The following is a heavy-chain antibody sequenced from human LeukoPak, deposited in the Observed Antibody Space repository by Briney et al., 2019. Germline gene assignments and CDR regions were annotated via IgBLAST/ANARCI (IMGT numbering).Heavy chain of an antibody. CDR2: INHSGST. CDR3: AREYLPGVDP. D-gene: IGHD2-2*01. V-gene: IGHV4-34*01. J-gene: IGHJ5*02. CDR1: GGSFSGYY. Sequence: SETLSLTCAVYGGSFSGYYWSWIRQPPGKGLEWIGEINHSGSTNYNPSLKSRVTMSVDTSKNQFSLKLSSVTAADTAVYYCAREYLPGVDPWGQGTLVTVSS.